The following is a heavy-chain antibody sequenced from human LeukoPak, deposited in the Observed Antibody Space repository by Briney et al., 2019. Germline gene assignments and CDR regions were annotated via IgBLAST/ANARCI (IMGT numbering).Heavy chain of an antibody. Sequence: GGSLRLSCAASGFSFSSYAMTWARQASVKGLEWVSAISGDGTCTYYADSVKGRFTISRDNSKNTLYLEMSSLRVEDTAIYYCAKWXEGAXXYFDXXXXGTLXTVSS. D-gene: IGHD3-16*01. J-gene: IGHJ4*02. CDR1: GFSFSSYA. V-gene: IGHV3-23*01. CDR2: ISGDGTCT. CDR3: AKWXEGAXXYFDX.